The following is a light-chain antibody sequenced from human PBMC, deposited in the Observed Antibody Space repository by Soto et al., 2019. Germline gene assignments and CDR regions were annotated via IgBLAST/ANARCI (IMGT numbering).Light chain of an antibody. CDR3: QQSYNMPRT. CDR1: QYIDSY. J-gene: IGKJ5*01. V-gene: IGKV1-39*01. CDR2: AAS. Sequence: DIQLTQSPTSLPASVGDRVTIACRASQYIDSYLNWYQQKPGKAPKLLIYAASSLQSGVSSRFSGSGSGTDFTLTISSLQPEDFATYYCQQSYNMPRTFGQGTRLEIK.